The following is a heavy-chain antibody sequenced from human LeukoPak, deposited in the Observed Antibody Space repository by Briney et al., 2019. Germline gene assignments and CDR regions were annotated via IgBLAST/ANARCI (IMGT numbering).Heavy chain of an antibody. Sequence: GGSLRLSCAASGFTFSSYGMSWVRQAPGKGLEWVSAISGSGGSIYYADSVRGRFTISRDNPKNTLYLQMNSLRAEDTAVYYCTGMGPFDYWGQGTLVTVSS. CDR2: ISGSGGSI. V-gene: IGHV3-23*01. CDR1: GFTFSSYG. CDR3: TGMGPFDY. D-gene: IGHD1-14*01. J-gene: IGHJ4*02.